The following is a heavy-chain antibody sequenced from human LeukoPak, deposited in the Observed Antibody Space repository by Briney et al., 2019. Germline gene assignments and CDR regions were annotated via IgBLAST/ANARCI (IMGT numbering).Heavy chain of an antibody. D-gene: IGHD3-9*01. CDR2: ISAYNGNT. J-gene: IGHJ4*02. Sequence: ASVKVSSKASGYTFTIYGISWVRQAPGQGLEWMGWISAYNGNTNYAQKLQGRVTMTTDTSTSTAYMELRSLRSDDTAVYYCARGRWDILTGYYTPYYFDYWGQGTLVTVSS. CDR1: GYTFTIYG. CDR3: ARGRWDILTGYYTPYYFDY. V-gene: IGHV1-18*04.